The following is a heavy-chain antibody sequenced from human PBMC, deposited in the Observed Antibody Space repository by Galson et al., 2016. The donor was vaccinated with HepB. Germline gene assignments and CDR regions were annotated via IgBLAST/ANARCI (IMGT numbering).Heavy chain of an antibody. CDR2: IYSGGDT. D-gene: IGHD2-15*01. J-gene: IGHJ6*02. CDR3: ARGSVAPMDV. CDR1: GFTVSDTF. V-gene: IGHV3-66*01. Sequence: SLRLSCAASGFTVSDTFVSWVRQAPGKGLEWVSVIYSGGDTYSADSVKGRFVISRDNSKNTAYLQMNGLRLDDTAVYFCARGSVAPMDVWGQGTPVTVSS.